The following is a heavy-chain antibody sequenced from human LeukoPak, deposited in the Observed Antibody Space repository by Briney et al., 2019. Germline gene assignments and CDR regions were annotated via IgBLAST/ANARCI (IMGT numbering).Heavy chain of an antibody. Sequence: SETLSLTCAVYGGSFSGYYWSWIRQPPGKGLEWIGEINHSGSTNYNPSLKSRVTISVDTSKNQFSLKLGSVTAADTAVYYCARQGYRVLLWFGELQRLDDAFDIWGQGTMVTVSS. V-gene: IGHV4-34*01. CDR1: GGSFSGYY. J-gene: IGHJ3*02. CDR2: INHSGST. D-gene: IGHD3-10*01. CDR3: ARQGYRVLLWFGELQRLDDAFDI.